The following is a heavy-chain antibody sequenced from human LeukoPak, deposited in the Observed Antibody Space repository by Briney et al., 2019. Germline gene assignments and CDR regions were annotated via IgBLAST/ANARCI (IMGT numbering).Heavy chain of an antibody. CDR1: GFTFSSYG. Sequence: GRSLRLSCAASGFTFSSYGIHWVRQAPGKGLEWVAVISYDGSNKYYADSVKGRFTISRDNSKNTLYLQMNSLRAEDTAVYYCARVYIYYYGMDVWGQGTTVTVSS. V-gene: IGHV3-30*03. J-gene: IGHJ6*02. CDR3: ARVYIYYYGMDV. D-gene: IGHD1-14*01. CDR2: ISYDGSNK.